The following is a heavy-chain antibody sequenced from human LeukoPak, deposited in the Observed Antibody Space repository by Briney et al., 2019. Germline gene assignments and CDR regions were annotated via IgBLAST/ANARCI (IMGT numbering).Heavy chain of an antibody. Sequence: SETLSLTCTVSGGSFSSSSYYWGWIRQPPGRGLEWIGSIYYRGSNYHNSSLKGRVTMSIDTSKNQFSLRLSSVTAADTAVYYCARSILRYYYNASGYYPYYFDYWGQGVLVTVSS. J-gene: IGHJ4*02. CDR1: GGSFSSSSYY. D-gene: IGHD3-22*01. CDR2: IYYRGSN. V-gene: IGHV4-39*07. CDR3: ARSILRYYYNASGYYPYYFDY.